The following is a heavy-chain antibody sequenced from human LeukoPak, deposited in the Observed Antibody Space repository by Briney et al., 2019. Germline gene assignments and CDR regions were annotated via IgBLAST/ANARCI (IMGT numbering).Heavy chain of an antibody. CDR1: GFTVSSNY. CDR3: ARDLVRYFDY. CDR2: IYSGGST. V-gene: IGHV3-66*01. J-gene: IGHJ4*02. Sequence: GGSLRLSWAASGFTVSSNYMSWVRQAPGKGLEWVSVIYSGGSTYYADSVKGRFTISRDNAKNSLYLQMNSLRAEDTAVYYCARDLVRYFDYWGQGTLVTVSS. D-gene: IGHD6-13*01.